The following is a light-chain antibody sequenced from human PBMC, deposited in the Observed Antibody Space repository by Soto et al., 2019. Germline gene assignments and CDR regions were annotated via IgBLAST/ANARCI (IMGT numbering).Light chain of an antibody. CDR1: SSNIGAEYD. CDR2: GDN. V-gene: IGLV1-40*01. CDR3: KSYDSSLTTFV. Sequence: QSVLTQPPSVSGAPGQRVAISCTGSSSNIGAEYDVHWYQQLPGTAPKRLIYGDNNRPSGVPDRFSGSKSGTSASLAITGLQPEDEAAYYCKSYDSSLTTFVFGTGTQVTVL. J-gene: IGLJ1*01.